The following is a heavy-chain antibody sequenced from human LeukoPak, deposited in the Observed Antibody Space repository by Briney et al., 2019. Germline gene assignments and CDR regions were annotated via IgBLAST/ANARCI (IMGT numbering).Heavy chain of an antibody. J-gene: IGHJ3*02. D-gene: IGHD2-2*02. V-gene: IGHV3-7*01. Sequence: PPGGSLRLSCAASGFTFNNYAMSWVRQAPGKGLEWVANIKQDGSEKYYVDSVKGRFTISRDNAKNSLYLQMNSLRAEDTAVYYCAASYCSSTSCYTFAFDIWGQGTMVTVSS. CDR2: IKQDGSEK. CDR3: AASYCSSTSCYTFAFDI. CDR1: GFTFNNYA.